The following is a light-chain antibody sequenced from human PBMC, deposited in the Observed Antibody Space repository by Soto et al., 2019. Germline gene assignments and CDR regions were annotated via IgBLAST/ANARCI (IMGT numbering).Light chain of an antibody. Sequence: EIVLTQSPSALALSPGERATLSCRASQSLSSSYLAWYQQKPGQSPRLLIYGASSRATGVPDRFSGSGSGTDFTLTISRLEPEDFEVYYSQQYGLSPPFSFGPRPKLHIK. CDR3: QQYGLSPPFS. CDR1: QSLSSSY. V-gene: IGKV3-20*01. J-gene: IGKJ3*01. CDR2: GAS.